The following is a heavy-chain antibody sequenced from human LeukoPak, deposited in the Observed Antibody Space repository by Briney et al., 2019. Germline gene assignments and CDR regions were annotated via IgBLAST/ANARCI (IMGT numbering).Heavy chain of an antibody. D-gene: IGHD2-21*01. Sequence: PGGSLRLSCAASGFTFSSYWMSWVRQAAGKGLEWVANIKQDGSEKYYVDSVKGRFTISRDNAKNSLYLQMNSLRAEDTAVYYCARAGGRYCGGDCYFDYWGQGTLVTVSS. J-gene: IGHJ4*02. CDR3: ARAGGRYCGGDCYFDY. CDR2: IKQDGSEK. CDR1: GFTFSSYW. V-gene: IGHV3-7*01.